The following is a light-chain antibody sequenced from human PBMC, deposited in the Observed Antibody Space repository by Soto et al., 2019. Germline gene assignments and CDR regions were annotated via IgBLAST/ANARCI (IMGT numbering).Light chain of an antibody. CDR1: SSDVGRFNF. J-gene: IGLJ2*01. Sequence: QSALTQPPSASGSPGQSVTISCTGTSSDVGRFNFVSWFQQHPGKAPKALIYEVMKRPSGVPDRFSASKSGNTASLTVSGLQAEDEADDYCSSYAGSNNVVFGGGTKLTVL. CDR3: SSYAGSNNVV. CDR2: EVM. V-gene: IGLV2-8*01.